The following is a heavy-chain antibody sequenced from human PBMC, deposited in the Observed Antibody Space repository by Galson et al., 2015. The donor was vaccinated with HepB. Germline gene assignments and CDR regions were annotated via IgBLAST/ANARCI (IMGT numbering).Heavy chain of an antibody. D-gene: IGHD6-13*01. Sequence: QSGAEVKKPGESLKISCKGSGYSFTNNWIGWVRQVPGEGLEWVGIIYPSDSETRYSPSFQGQVTITADKSVSTAYLQWNSLKVSDTAVYYCARDSRGYYYYYGMDVWGQGTTVTVSS. CDR1: GYSFTNNW. CDR2: IYPSDSET. V-gene: IGHV5-51*03. CDR3: ARDSRGYYYYYGMDV. J-gene: IGHJ6*02.